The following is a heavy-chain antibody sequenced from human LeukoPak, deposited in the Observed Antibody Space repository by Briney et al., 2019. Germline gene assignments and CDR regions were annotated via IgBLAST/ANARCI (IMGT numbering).Heavy chain of an antibody. D-gene: IGHD2-2*01. CDR3: ARSELGYCSSTSCPFDY. Sequence: SETLSLTCTVSARSISSYYCSWIRHPPGKGLGWIGYIYYSGSTNYNPSLKSRVTISVDTSENQFSLKLSSVTAADTAVYYCARSELGYCSSTSCPFDYWGQGTLVTVSS. J-gene: IGHJ4*02. CDR1: ARSISSYY. V-gene: IGHV4-59*01. CDR2: IYYSGST.